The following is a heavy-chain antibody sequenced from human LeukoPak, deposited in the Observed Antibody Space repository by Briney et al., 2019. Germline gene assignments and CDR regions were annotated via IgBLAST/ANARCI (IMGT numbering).Heavy chain of an antibody. V-gene: IGHV3-30*04. CDR2: ISYDGSNK. Sequence: PGRSLRLSCAASGFTFSSYAMHWARQAPGKGLEWVAVISYDGSNKYYADSVKGRFTISRDNSKNTLYLQMNSLRAEDTAVYYCARDLIKLLWFGEPTADYWGQGTLVTVSS. CDR3: ARDLIKLLWFGEPTADY. D-gene: IGHD3-10*01. J-gene: IGHJ4*02. CDR1: GFTFSSYA.